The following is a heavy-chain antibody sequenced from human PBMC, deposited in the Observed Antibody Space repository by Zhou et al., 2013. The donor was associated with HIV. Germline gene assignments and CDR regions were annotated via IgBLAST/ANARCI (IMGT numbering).Heavy chain of an antibody. Sequence: QVQLVQSGVEVKKPGSSVKVSCKASGGTFSKFTINWVRQAPGQGLEWMGGIIPVFGTANYAQKFQGRVTITTDESTSTAYMELSSLTSEDTAVYFCARGQIILFPATIPSSAFDIWGQGTTVTVSS. D-gene: IGHD2-21*01. V-gene: IGHV1-69*05. CDR2: IIPVFGTA. CDR3: ARGQIILFPATIPSSAFDI. CDR1: GGTFSKFT. J-gene: IGHJ3*02.